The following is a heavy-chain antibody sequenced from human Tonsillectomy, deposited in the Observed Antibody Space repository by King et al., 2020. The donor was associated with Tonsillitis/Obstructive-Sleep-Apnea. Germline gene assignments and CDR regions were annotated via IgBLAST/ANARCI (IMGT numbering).Heavy chain of an antibody. V-gene: IGHV5-51*01. CDR1: GYSFSNYW. J-gene: IGHJ6*03. CDR2: VYPGDSDT. D-gene: IGHD4-11*01. Sequence: QLVQSGAEVKKPGESLKISCKGSGYSFSNYWIGWVRQMPGKGLEWMGIVYPGDSDTRYSPSFQGQVTISADKSISTAYLQWSSLKASDTAMYYCARSKPTVTTKRSYYMDVWAKGTTVTVSS. CDR3: ARSKPTVTTKRSYYMDV.